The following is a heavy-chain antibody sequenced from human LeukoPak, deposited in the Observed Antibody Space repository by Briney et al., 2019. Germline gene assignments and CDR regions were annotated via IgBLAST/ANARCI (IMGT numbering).Heavy chain of an antibody. J-gene: IGHJ3*02. CDR3: AREPVVTAISEYAFDI. D-gene: IGHD2-21*02. Sequence: PSETLSLTCAVYGGSFSGYYWSWIRQPPGQGLEWIGEINHSGSTNYNPSLKSRVTISVDTSKNQFSLKLSSVTAADTAVYYCAREPVVTAISEYAFDIWGQGTMVTVSS. CDR1: GGSFSGYY. V-gene: IGHV4-34*01. CDR2: INHSGST.